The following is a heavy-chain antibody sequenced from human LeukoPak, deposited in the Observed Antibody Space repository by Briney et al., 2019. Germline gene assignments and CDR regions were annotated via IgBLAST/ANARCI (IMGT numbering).Heavy chain of an antibody. CDR2: INHSGGT. V-gene: IGHV4-34*01. CDR1: GGSFSGYY. D-gene: IGHD4-11*01. J-gene: IGHJ4*02. CDR3: ARARDYINDY. Sequence: SETLSLTCAVYGGSFSGYYWSWIRQPPGKGLEWIGEINHSGGTNYNPSLKSRVTISVDTSKNQFSLKLSSVTAADTAVYYCARARDYINDYWGQGTLVTVSS.